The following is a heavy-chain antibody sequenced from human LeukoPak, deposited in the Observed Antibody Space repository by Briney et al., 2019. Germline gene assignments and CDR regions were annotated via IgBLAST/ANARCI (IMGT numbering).Heavy chain of an antibody. CDR1: GFTFSSYW. Sequence: GGSLRLSCAVSGFTFSSYWMSWVRQAPGKGLEWVANIKQDGSEKYYVDSERGRFTISRDNAKNSLYLQMNSLRAADTAVYYCARAKYYDFWSAYYPDYWGQGTLVTVSS. V-gene: IGHV3-7*01. CDR2: IKQDGSEK. D-gene: IGHD3-3*01. CDR3: ARAKYYDFWSAYYPDY. J-gene: IGHJ4*02.